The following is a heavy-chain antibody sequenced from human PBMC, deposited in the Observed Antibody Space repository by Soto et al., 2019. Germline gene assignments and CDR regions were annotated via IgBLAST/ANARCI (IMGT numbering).Heavy chain of an antibody. D-gene: IGHD1-26*01. V-gene: IGHV1-3*01. J-gene: IGHJ4*02. Sequence: KFQGRVTITRDTSASTAYMELSSLRSEDTAVYYCARRIVGATQPFDYWGQGTLVTVSS. CDR3: ARRIVGATQPFDY.